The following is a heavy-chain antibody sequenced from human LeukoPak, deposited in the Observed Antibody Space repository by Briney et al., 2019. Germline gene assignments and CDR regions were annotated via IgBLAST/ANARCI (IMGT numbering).Heavy chain of an antibody. D-gene: IGHD3-3*01. CDR2: IGIDGSST. J-gene: IGHJ3*02. CDR3: ARGFTIFGVVNDGFDI. CDR1: GFTFSSYW. V-gene: IGHV3-74*01. Sequence: GGSLRLSCAASGFTFSSYWMNWVRQAPGKGLVWVSRIGIDGSSTTYAASVKGRFTISRDNAKNTVYLQMNSLRAEDTAVYYCARGFTIFGVVNDGFDIWGQGTKVTVSS.